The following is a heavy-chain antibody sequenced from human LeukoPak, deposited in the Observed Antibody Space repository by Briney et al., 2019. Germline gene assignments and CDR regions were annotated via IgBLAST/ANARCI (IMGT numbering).Heavy chain of an antibody. V-gene: IGHV4-4*07. CDR2: IYTSGST. CDR3: ARDGVSSSWTYYYYYGMDV. CDR1: GGSISSYY. D-gene: IGHD6-13*01. J-gene: IGHJ6*02. Sequence: SETLSLTCTVSGGSISSYYWRWIRQPAGKGLEWIGRIYTSGSTNYNPSLKSRVTMSVDTSKNEFSLKLSSVTAADTAVYYCARDGVSSSWTYYYYYGMDVWGQGTTVTVSS.